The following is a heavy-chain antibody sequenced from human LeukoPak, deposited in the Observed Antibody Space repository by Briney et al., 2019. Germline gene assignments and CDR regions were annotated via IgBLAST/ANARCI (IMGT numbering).Heavy chain of an antibody. CDR1: GYTFTGYY. J-gene: IGHJ4*02. CDR2: INPNSGGT. Sequence: ASVKVSCKASGYTFTGYYMHWVRQAPGQGLEWMGWINPNSGGTNYAQKFQGRVTMTRDTSISTAYMELSRLRSDDTAVYYCARDELSGSSSGQDYWGQGTLVTVSS. D-gene: IGHD6-6*01. CDR3: ARDELSGSSSGQDY. V-gene: IGHV1-2*02.